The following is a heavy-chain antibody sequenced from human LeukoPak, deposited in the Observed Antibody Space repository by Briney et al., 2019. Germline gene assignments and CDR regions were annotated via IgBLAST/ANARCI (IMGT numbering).Heavy chain of an antibody. V-gene: IGHV4-4*07. Sequence: SETLSLTCTVSGGSISSYYWSWIRQPAGKGLEWNGRIYTSGSTNYNPSLKSRVTMSVDTSKNQFSLKLSSVTAADTAVYYCARGVAGTGEDYFDYWGQGTLVTVSS. J-gene: IGHJ4*02. CDR1: GGSISSYY. CDR2: IYTSGST. D-gene: IGHD6-19*01. CDR3: ARGVAGTGEDYFDY.